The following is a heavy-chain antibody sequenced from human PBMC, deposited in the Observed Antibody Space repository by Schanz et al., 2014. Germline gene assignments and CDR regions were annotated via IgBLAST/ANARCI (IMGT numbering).Heavy chain of an antibody. CDR2: VFPNGIT. CDR1: GGSIRSGTYY. J-gene: IGHJ2*01. CDR3: ARDTTWRLAL. V-gene: IGHV4-61*02. Sequence: QVQLQESGPGLLKPSQTLSLTCSVSGGSIRSGTYYWSWIRQPAGKALEWVGRVFPNGITNYNPSLKSRVTISLDTSKIHSSLTLTSRTAADTAVYYCARDTTWRLALWGRGTLVTVSS. D-gene: IGHD1-1*01.